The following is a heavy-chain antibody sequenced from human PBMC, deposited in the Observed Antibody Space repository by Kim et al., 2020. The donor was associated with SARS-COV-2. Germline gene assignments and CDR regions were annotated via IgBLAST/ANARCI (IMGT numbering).Heavy chain of an antibody. CDR3: ARDLYYYGMDV. CDR2: IYSGGST. J-gene: IGHJ6*02. Sequence: GGSLRLSCAASGFTVSSNYMSWVRQAPGKGLEWVSVIYSGGSTYYADSVKGRFTISRDNSKNTLYLQMNSLRAEDAAVYYCARDLYYYGMDVWGQGTTVTVSS. V-gene: IGHV3-53*01. CDR1: GFTVSSNY.